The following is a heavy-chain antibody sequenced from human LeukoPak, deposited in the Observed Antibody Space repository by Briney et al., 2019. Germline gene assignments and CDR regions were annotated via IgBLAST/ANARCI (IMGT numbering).Heavy chain of an antibody. V-gene: IGHV4-38-2*02. CDR2: IYHRGRT. J-gene: IGHJ4*02. D-gene: IGHD3-9*01. CDR1: GYSISSGYY. CDR3: ARRTTYFGWIPSESPSCFDY. Sequence: PSETLSLTCTVSGYSISSGYYWGWIRQPPGKGLEWIGNIYHRGRTYYNPSLKSRVTISVDTSKNQFSLKLSSVTAADTAVYYCARRTTYFGWIPSESPSCFDYWGQGTLVTVSS.